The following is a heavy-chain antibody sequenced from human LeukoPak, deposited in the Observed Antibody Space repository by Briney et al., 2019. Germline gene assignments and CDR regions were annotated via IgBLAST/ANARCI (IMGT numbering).Heavy chain of an antibody. CDR1: GGTFSSYA. D-gene: IGHD1-26*01. V-gene: IGHV1-69*05. CDR3: ATRVGANWFDP. J-gene: IGHJ5*02. Sequence: ASVKVSCKASGGTFSSYAISWVRQAPGQGLEWMGGIIAIIGTANYAQKIQGRVTITTDASTSTAYMELSSLRSEATAVYYCATRVGANWFDPWGQRTLVTASS. CDR2: IIAIIGTA.